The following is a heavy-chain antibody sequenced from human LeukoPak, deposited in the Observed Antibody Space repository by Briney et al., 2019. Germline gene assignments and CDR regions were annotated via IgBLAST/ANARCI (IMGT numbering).Heavy chain of an antibody. CDR1: GYSFATYW. CDR3: ARHGLDYGDFRRGWFDP. CDR2: IDPGDSDT. D-gene: IGHD4-17*01. J-gene: IGHJ5*02. V-gene: IGHV5-51*01. Sequence: ESLKISCKGSGYSFATYWIAWVRQMPGKGLEWMGIIDPGDSDTRYTPSFQGQVTISADKSISTAYLPWSSLKASDTAMYYCARHGLDYGDFRRGWFDPWGQGTLVTVAT.